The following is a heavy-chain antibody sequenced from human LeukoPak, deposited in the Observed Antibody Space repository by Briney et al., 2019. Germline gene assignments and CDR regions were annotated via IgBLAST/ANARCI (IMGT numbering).Heavy chain of an antibody. V-gene: IGHV3-64D*06. D-gene: IGHD6-13*01. CDR3: VKVTSSGWYFSWFDP. Sequence: PGGSLRLSCSASGFTFSSYAMHWVRQAPGKGLEYVSAISSNGGSTYYADSVKGRFTISRDNSKNTLYLQMSSLRAEDTAVYYCVKVTSSGWYFSWFDPWGQGTLVTVSP. J-gene: IGHJ5*02. CDR1: GFTFSSYA. CDR2: ISSNGGST.